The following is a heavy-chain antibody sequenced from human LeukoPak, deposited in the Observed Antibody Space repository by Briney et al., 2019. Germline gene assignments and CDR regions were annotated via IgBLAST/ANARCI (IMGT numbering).Heavy chain of an antibody. J-gene: IGHJ5*02. Sequence: GGSLRLSCAASGFTLRNYWMRWVRQAPGKGLEWVANIKEDGSEKYYVDSVRGRFTVSIDHAKNPLYLQMSSLRVEDSAVYYCGSTSGPWGQGTLVTVSS. V-gene: IGHV3-7*01. D-gene: IGHD1-26*01. CDR2: IKEDGSEK. CDR3: GSTSGP. CDR1: GFTLRNYW.